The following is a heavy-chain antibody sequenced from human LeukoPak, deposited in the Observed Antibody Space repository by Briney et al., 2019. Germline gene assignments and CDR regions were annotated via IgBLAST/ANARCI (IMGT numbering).Heavy chain of an antibody. CDR1: GYTFTGYY. CDR3: ARGPLWFGEYNNWFDP. V-gene: IGHV1-2*02. Sequence: GASVKVSCKASGYTFTGYYMHWVRQAPGQGLEWMGWINPNSGGTNYAQKFQGRVTMTRDTSISTAYMELSRLRSDDTAVYYCARGPLWFGEYNNWFDPWGQGTLVTVSS. J-gene: IGHJ5*02. CDR2: INPNSGGT. D-gene: IGHD3-10*01.